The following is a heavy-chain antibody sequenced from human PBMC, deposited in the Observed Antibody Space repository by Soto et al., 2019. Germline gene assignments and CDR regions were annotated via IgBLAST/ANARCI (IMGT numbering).Heavy chain of an antibody. D-gene: IGHD1-26*01. CDR2: ISGSGGST. CDR3: AKEDRWELLSRAPYTDY. J-gene: IGHJ4*02. CDR1: GFTFSSYA. Sequence: GSLRLSCAASGFTFSSYAMSWVRQAPGKGLEWVSAISGSGGSTYYADSVKGRFTISRDNSKNTLYLQMNSLRAEDTAVYYCAKEDRWELLSRAPYTDYWGQGTLVTVSS. V-gene: IGHV3-23*01.